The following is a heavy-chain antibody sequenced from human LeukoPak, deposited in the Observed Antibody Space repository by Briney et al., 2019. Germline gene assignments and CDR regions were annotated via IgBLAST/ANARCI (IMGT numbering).Heavy chain of an antibody. V-gene: IGHV4-39*07. Sequence: SETLSLTCTVSGGSISSSSYYWGWIRQPPGKGLEWIGSIYYSGSTYYNPSLKSRVTISVDTSKNQFSLKLSSVTAADTAVYYCARARGVEAIDYWGQGTRVTVSS. D-gene: IGHD3-10*01. CDR2: IYYSGST. CDR3: ARARGVEAIDY. J-gene: IGHJ4*02. CDR1: GGSISSSSYY.